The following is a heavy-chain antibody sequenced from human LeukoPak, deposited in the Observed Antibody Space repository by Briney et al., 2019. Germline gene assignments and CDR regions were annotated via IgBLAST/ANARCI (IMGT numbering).Heavy chain of an antibody. CDR2: IGGSGSYT. CDR1: GFTFSTYA. V-gene: IGHV3-23*01. Sequence: GGSLRLSCAASGFTFSTYAMIWVRQAPGEGLEWVSVIGGSGSYTYYADSVKGRFTISRDNSKDTLYLQMNSLRAEDTAVYYCARDWYDYWGQGTLVTVSS. D-gene: IGHD6-13*01. J-gene: IGHJ4*02. CDR3: ARDWYDY.